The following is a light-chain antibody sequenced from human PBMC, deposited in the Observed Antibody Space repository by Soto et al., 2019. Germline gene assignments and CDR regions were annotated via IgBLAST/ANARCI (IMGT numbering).Light chain of an antibody. CDR1: SSDVGGYNY. V-gene: IGLV2-14*01. Sequence: ALTPPASVSGSPGQSIAISCTGTSSDVGGYNYVCWYQQHPGKAPKLMIYDVNIRPSGVSDRFSGSKSGNTASLTISGLQAQDEADYYCSSYTSSNTLVFGTGTKVTVL. CDR2: DVN. J-gene: IGLJ1*01. CDR3: SSYTSSNTLV.